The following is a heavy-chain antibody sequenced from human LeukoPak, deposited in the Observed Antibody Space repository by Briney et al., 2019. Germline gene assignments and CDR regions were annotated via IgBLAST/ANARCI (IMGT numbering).Heavy chain of an antibody. CDR1: GFTFSSYG. CDR2: IWYDGSNK. V-gene: IGHV3-33*01. CDR3: ARPYDSSGYYLDY. J-gene: IGHJ4*02. D-gene: IGHD3-22*01. Sequence: PGRSLRLSCAASGFTFSSYGMHWVRQAPGKGLEWVAVIWYDGSNKYYADSVKGRFTISRDNSKNTLYLQMNSLRAEDTAVYYCARPYDSSGYYLDYWRQGTLVTVS.